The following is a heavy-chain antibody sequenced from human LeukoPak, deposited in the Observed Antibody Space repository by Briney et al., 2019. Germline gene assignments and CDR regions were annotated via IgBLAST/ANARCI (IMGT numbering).Heavy chain of an antibody. CDR2: ISSSGSTI. Sequence: GGSLRLSCAASGFTFSSYEMNWVRQAPGKGLEWVSYISSSGSTIYYADSVKGRFTISRDNAKNSLYLQMNSLRAEDTAVYYCARGARGSGTASDYWGQGTLVTVSS. CDR3: ARGARGSGTASDY. D-gene: IGHD3-10*01. J-gene: IGHJ4*02. V-gene: IGHV3-48*03. CDR1: GFTFSSYE.